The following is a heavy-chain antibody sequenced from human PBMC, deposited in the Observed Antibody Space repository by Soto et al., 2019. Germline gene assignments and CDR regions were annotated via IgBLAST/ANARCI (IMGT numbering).Heavy chain of an antibody. V-gene: IGHV4-4*02. J-gene: IGHJ4*02. CDR3: ARLRFLEWLQTYYFDY. Sequence: QVQLQESGPGLVKPSGTLSLTCAVSGGSISSSNWWSWVRQPPGKGLEWIGEIYHSGSTNYNPSLKSRLTISVDKSKNQFSLKLSSLTAADTAVYYCARLRFLEWLQTYYFDYWGQGTLVTVSS. CDR2: IYHSGST. D-gene: IGHD3-3*01. CDR1: GGSISSSNW.